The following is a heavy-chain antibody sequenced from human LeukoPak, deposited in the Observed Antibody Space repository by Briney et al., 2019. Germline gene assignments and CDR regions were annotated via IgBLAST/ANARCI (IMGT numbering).Heavy chain of an antibody. V-gene: IGHV1-69*13. J-gene: IGHJ3*02. CDR2: IIPTFGTA. CDR3: ARDPPWAATAIVGDDAFDI. D-gene: IGHD2-21*02. CDR1: GGTFSSYA. Sequence: GASVKVSCKASGGTFSSYAISWVRQAPGQGLEWMGGIIPTFGTANYAQKFQGRVTITADESTGTAYMELSSLRSEDTAVYYCARDPPWAATAIVGDDAFDIWGQGTMVTVSS.